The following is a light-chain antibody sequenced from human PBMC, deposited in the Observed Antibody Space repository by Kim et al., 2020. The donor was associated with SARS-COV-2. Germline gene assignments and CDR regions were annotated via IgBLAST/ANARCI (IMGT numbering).Light chain of an antibody. Sequence: GQTARITCSGDALPKQYAYWYQQKPGQAPVLVIYKDSERPSGIPERFSGSSSGTTVTLTIRGVQAEDEADYYCQSADSSGTYPGVVFGGGTQLTVL. CDR1: ALPKQY. V-gene: IGLV3-25*03. CDR2: KDS. CDR3: QSADSSGTYPGVV. J-gene: IGLJ2*01.